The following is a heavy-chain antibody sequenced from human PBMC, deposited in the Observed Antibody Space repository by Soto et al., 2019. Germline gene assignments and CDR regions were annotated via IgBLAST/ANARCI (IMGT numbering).Heavy chain of an antibody. D-gene: IGHD5-12*01. CDR3: ARERLATTHYYCSYCFDV. CDR2: IYYGEGT. J-gene: IGHJ6*02. Sequence: QVQLQESGPGLVKPSQTLSLTCTVSGGSISSSGYYWTWIRQHPGNGLEWIGFIYYGEGTYYNPSLKSRVNISEDTSKNPFSLKLSSVTAAYTAVYYCARERLATTHYYCSYCFDVWGQGTTVTVSS. CDR1: GGSISSSGYY. V-gene: IGHV4-31*03.